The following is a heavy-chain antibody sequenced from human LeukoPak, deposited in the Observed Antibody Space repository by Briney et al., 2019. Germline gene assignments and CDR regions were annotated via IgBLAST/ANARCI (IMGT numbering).Heavy chain of an antibody. D-gene: IGHD3-22*01. CDR3: ARDGYYYESSSYLNWFDP. J-gene: IGHJ5*02. CDR2: INPSGGST. Sequence: ASVKVSCKASGYTFTSYYMHWVRQAPGQGLEWMGIINPSGGSTSYAQKFQGRVTMTRDMSTSTVYMELNSLRSEDTAVYYCARDGYYYESSSYLNWFDPWGQGTLVTVSS. CDR1: GYTFTSYY. V-gene: IGHV1-46*01.